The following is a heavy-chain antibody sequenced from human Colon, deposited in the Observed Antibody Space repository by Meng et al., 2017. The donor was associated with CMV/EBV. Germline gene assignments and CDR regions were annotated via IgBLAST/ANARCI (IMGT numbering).Heavy chain of an antibody. Sequence: GSLRLSCALSGGSFIGYSWSWIRQPPGKEPEWIGDIDHVGATNYNPSLKSRVTISVDTSKNEFSLSLTSVTATDTAVYYCARRSGSYRLTYWFDPWGQGTLVTVSS. CDR2: IDHVGAT. V-gene: IGHV4-34*01. CDR3: ARRSGSYRLTYWFDP. J-gene: IGHJ5*02. D-gene: IGHD1-26*01. CDR1: GGSFIGYS.